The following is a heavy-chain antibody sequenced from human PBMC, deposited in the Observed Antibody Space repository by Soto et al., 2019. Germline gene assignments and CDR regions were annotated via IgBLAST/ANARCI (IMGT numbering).Heavy chain of an antibody. CDR2: IIPKLGSA. CDR3: AGGGDGYNFGAVS. D-gene: IGHD5-12*01. J-gene: IGHJ4*02. CDR1: GGGNLRDYR. V-gene: IGHV1-69*01. Sequence: QVQLVQSGAEVKEPGSSVKVSCKASGGGNLRDYRTTWVRRAPGQGLEWMGGIIPKLGSANYAQNCQGRATITAGESTKRFYLELGGLEFAEPAVYFCAGGGDGYNFGAVSGGQGTPVTLSS.